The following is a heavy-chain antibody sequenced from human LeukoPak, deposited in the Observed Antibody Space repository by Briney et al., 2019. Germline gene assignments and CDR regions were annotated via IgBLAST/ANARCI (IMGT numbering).Heavy chain of an antibody. CDR2: IIPIFGTA. Sequence: GASVKVSCKASGGTFSSYAISWVRQAPGQGLEWMGGIIPIFGTANYAQKFQGRVTITADESTSTAYMELSSLRSEDTAVYYCARGRGPREWLALNIWGQGTLVTVSS. V-gene: IGHV1-69*01. D-gene: IGHD6-19*01. J-gene: IGHJ4*02. CDR3: ARGRGPREWLALNI. CDR1: GGTFSSYA.